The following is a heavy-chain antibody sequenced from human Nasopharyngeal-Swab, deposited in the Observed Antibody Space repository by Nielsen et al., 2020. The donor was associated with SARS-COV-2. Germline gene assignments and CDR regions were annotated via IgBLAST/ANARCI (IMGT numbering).Heavy chain of an antibody. V-gene: IGHV1-46*01. CDR2: INPSGGST. CDR3: ARAKGGDDYGDYSTYYYGMGV. D-gene: IGHD4-17*01. Sequence: WVRQAPGQGLEGMGIINPSGGSTSYAQKFQGRVTMTRDTSTSTVYMELSSLRSEDTAVYYCARAKGGDDYGDYSTYYYGMGVWGQGTTVTV. J-gene: IGHJ6*02.